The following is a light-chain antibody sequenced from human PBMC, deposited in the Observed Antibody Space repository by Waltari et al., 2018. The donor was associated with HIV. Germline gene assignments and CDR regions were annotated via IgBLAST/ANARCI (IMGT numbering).Light chain of an antibody. CDR1: HSVTSSY. CDR2: GAS. CDR3: QHYGPSPYT. V-gene: IGKV3-20*01. J-gene: IGKJ2*01. Sequence: EIPLTQSPGTLSSSPGARATLSCRPSHSVTSSYLAWYQQKPGQAPRLLIYGASSRATDIPDRFSGSGPGTDFTLTIRRLESEDSAVYCCQHYGPSPYTFGLGTKLEI.